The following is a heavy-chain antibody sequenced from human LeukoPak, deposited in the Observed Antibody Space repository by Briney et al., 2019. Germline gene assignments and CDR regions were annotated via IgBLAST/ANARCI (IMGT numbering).Heavy chain of an antibody. CDR2: INPNSGGT. J-gene: IGHJ4*02. Sequence: ASVKVSCKASGYTFTGYYLHWVRQAPGQGLEWMGWINPNSGGTKYAQKFQGRVTMTRDTSISTAYMELSRLRSDDTAVYYCGGILDTAMGYWGQGTLVTVSS. V-gene: IGHV1-2*02. CDR3: GGILDTAMGY. D-gene: IGHD5-18*01. CDR1: GYTFTGYY.